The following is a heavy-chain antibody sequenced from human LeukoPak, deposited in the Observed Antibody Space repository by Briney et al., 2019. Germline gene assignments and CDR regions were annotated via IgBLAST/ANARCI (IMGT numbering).Heavy chain of an antibody. V-gene: IGHV3-74*01. CDR3: ARDPIGGGRSRVLDY. D-gene: IGHD2-15*01. CDR2: INSDGSST. Sequence: PGGSLRLSCAASGFTFSSYWMHWVPEAPGKGLVWVSRINSDGSSTSYADSVKGRFTISRDNAKNTLYLQMNSLRAEDTAVYYCARDPIGGGRSRVLDYWGQGTLVTVSS. CDR1: GFTFSSYW. J-gene: IGHJ4*02.